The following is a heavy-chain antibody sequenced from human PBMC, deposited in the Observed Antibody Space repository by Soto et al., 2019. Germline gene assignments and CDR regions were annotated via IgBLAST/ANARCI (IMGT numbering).Heavy chain of an antibody. CDR2: FDPEDGET. D-gene: IGHD5-18*01. CDR1: GYTLTELS. Sequence: ASVKVSCKVSGYTLTELSMHWVRQAPGKGLEWMGGFDPEDGETIYAQKFQGRVTMTEDTSTDTAYMELTNLRSDDTAVYYCAIIGYSYVFDLWGQGTLVTVSS. J-gene: IGHJ5*02. V-gene: IGHV1-24*01. CDR3: AIIGYSYVFDL.